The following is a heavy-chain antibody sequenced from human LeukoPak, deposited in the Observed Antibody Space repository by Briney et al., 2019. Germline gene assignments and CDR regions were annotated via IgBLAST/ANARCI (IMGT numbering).Heavy chain of an antibody. CDR2: IIPILGIA. CDR1: GGTFSSYA. V-gene: IGHV1-69*04. J-gene: IGHJ4*02. D-gene: IGHD5-18*01. Sequence: SVKVSCKASGGTFSSYAISWVRQAPGQGLEWMGRIIPILGIANYAQKFQGRVTITADKSTSTAYMELSSLRSEDTAVYYCAREKDTAMVFDYWGQGTLVTVSS. CDR3: AREKDTAMVFDY.